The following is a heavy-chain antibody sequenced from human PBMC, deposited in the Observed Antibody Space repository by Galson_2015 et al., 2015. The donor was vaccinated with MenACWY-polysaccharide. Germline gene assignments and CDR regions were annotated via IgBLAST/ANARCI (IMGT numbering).Heavy chain of an antibody. D-gene: IGHD3-22*01. CDR1: GYSFFSYD. Sequence: SVKVSCKASGYSFFSYDINWVRQTTGQGLEWMGWMNPNSGNTGYAQKFQGRVTMTRNTSISIAYMELSSLRSEDTAVYYCARGGKYYYDSSGYLNWFDPWGQGTLVTVSS. CDR3: ARGGKYYYDSSGYLNWFDP. J-gene: IGHJ5*02. V-gene: IGHV1-8*01. CDR2: MNPNSGNT.